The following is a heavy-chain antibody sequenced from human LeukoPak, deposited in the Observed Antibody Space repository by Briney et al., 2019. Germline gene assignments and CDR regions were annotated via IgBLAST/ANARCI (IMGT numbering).Heavy chain of an antibody. CDR2: IRSKAYGGTT. J-gene: IGHJ4*02. D-gene: IGHD6-19*01. V-gene: IGHV3-49*04. Sequence: PGRSLRLSCTASGFTFGDYAMSWVRPAPGKGLEWVGFIRSKAYGGTTEYAASVKGRFTISRDDSKSIAYLQMNSLKTEDTAVYYCTRTAPHSSGWCFDYWGQGTLVTVSS. CDR3: TRTAPHSSGWCFDY. CDR1: GFTFGDYA.